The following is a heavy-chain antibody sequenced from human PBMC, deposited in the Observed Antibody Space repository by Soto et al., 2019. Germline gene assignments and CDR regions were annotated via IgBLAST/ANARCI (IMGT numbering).Heavy chain of an antibody. CDR2: VSHVDST. Sequence: SETLSLTCTVHDGSLGGYYCNWIRQSPGKALEWIGEVSHVDSTNYNPSLKGRATISLGTPKNQFSLKLTSMTAADTAVYYCARAYLTGTTPPYNWFDRWGQGTLVTVYS. CDR1: DGSLGGYY. J-gene: IGHJ5*02. D-gene: IGHD1-7*01. V-gene: IGHV4-34*01. CDR3: ARAYLTGTTPPYNWFDR.